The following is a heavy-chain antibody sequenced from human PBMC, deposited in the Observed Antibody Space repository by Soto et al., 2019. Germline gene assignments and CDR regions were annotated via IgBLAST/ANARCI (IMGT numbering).Heavy chain of an antibody. CDR3: AKGGWDDYGDSLVHYYYGMDV. CDR1: GFTFSSYA. Sequence: EVQLLESGGGLVQPGGSLRLSCAASGFTFSSYAMSWVRQAPGKGLEWVSAISGSGGSTYYADSVKGRFTISRDNSKNSLYLQMNSLRAEDTAVYYCAKGGWDDYGDSLVHYYYGMDVWGQGTTVTVSS. CDR2: ISGSGGST. V-gene: IGHV3-23*01. J-gene: IGHJ6*02. D-gene: IGHD4-17*01.